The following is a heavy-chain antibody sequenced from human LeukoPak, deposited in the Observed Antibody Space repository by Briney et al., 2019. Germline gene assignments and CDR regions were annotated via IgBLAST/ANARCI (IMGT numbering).Heavy chain of an antibody. CDR2: INHSGST. D-gene: IGHD2/OR15-2a*01. Sequence: GSLRLSCAASGLTFSDYYMSWIRQPPGKGLEWIGEINHSGSTNYNPSLKSRVTISVDTSKNQFSPKLSSVTAADTAVYYCARGFPGDYWGQGTLVTVSS. CDR1: GLTFSDYY. CDR3: ARGFPGDY. J-gene: IGHJ4*02. V-gene: IGHV4-34*01.